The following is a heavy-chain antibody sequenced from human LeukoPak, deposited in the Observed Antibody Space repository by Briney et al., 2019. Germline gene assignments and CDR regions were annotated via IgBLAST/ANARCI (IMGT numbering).Heavy chain of an antibody. V-gene: IGHV1-69*02. D-gene: IGHD3-10*02. Sequence: QXXELMGRIIPILGIANYAQKFQGRVTITADKSTSTAYMELSSLRSEDTAVYYCASGYYVLFDYWGQGTLVTVSS. CDR2: IIPILGIA. J-gene: IGHJ4*02. CDR3: ASGYYVLFDY.